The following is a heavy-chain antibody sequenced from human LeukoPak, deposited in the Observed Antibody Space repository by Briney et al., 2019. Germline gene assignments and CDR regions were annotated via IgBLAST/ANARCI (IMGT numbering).Heavy chain of an antibody. V-gene: IGHV4-59*01. CDR1: GGSISSYY. Sequence: SETLSLTCTVSGGSISSYYWSWIRQPPGKGLEWIGYIYYSGSTNYNPSLKSRVTISVDTSKNQFSLKLSSVTAADSAVYYCARDDQGGYDYWGQGTLVTVSS. D-gene: IGHD5-12*01. J-gene: IGHJ4*02. CDR2: IYYSGST. CDR3: ARDDQGGYDY.